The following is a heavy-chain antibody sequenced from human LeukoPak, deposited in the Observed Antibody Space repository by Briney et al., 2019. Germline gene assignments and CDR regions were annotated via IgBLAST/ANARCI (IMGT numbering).Heavy chain of an antibody. J-gene: IGHJ6*02. CDR1: GFTFDDYT. D-gene: IGHD6-6*01. CDR3: AKDLTSSSYYYYGMDV. CDR2: ISWDGGST. V-gene: IGHV3-43*01. Sequence: GGPLRLSCAASGFTFDDYTMHWVRQAPGKGLEWVSLISWDGGSTYYADSVKGRFTISRDNSKNSLYLQMNSLRTEDTALYYCAKDLTSSSYYYYGMDVWGQGTTVTVSS.